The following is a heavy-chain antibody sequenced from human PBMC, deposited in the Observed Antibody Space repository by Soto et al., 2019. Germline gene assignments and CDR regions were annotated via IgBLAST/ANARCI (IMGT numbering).Heavy chain of an antibody. J-gene: IGHJ5*02. CDR1: GGTFSSYA. V-gene: IGHV1-69*13. Sequence: SVKVSCKASGGTFSSYAISWVRQAPGQGLEWMGGIFPIFGTANYAQKFQGRVTITADESTSTAYMELSSLRSEDTAVYYCARGPVVTAIRSPYNWFDPWGQGTLVAVSS. D-gene: IGHD2-21*02. CDR2: IFPIFGTA. CDR3: ARGPVVTAIRSPYNWFDP.